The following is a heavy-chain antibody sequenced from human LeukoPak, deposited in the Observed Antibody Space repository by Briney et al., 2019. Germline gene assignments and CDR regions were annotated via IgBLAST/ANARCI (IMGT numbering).Heavy chain of an antibody. CDR1: GGSISSYY. J-gene: IGHJ6*03. Sequence: SETLSLTCTVSGGSISSYYWSWIRQPPGKGLEWIGYIYYSGSTNYNPSLKSRVTISVDTSKNQFSLKLSSVTAADTAVYYCARSPGGPHIAAAGPRGYYYMDVWGKGTTVTISS. D-gene: IGHD6-13*01. V-gene: IGHV4-59*12. CDR2: IYYSGST. CDR3: ARSPGGPHIAAAGPRGYYYMDV.